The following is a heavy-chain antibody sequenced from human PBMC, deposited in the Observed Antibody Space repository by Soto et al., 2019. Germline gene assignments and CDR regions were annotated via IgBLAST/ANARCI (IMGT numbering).Heavy chain of an antibody. D-gene: IGHD7-27*01. J-gene: IGHJ4*02. V-gene: IGHV3-23*01. Sequence: GGSLRLSCADSGFTFRSYPMSWVRQAPEKGLEWVSSIGVSVGTTYYADSVKGRFTISRDNSQNTLYLEMNSLRAEDTAVYYCAKDWGTLDYWGQGALVTVSS. CDR2: IGVSVGTT. CDR3: AKDWGTLDY. CDR1: GFTFRSYP.